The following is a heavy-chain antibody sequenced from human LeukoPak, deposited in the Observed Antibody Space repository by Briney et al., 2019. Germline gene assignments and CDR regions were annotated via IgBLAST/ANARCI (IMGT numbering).Heavy chain of an antibody. D-gene: IGHD3-9*01. CDR1: GYSISSGHY. CDR2: IYHSGST. V-gene: IGHV4-38-2*02. Sequence: SETLSLTCTVSGYSISSGHYWGWIRQPPGKGLEWIGSIYHSGSTYYNPSLKSRVTISVDTSKNQFSLKLSSVTAADTAVYYCASQVTYYDILTGYSPAFDYWGQGTLVTVSS. CDR3: ASQVTYYDILTGYSPAFDY. J-gene: IGHJ4*02.